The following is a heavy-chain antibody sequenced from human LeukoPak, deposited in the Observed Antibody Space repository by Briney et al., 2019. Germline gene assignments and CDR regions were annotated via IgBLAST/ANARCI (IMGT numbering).Heavy chain of an antibody. V-gene: IGHV3-64D*09. D-gene: IGHD6-19*01. Sequence: GGSLRLSCSASGFTFSSYAMHWVRQAPGKGLEYVSAISSQGGSTYYADSVKGRFTISRDSSKNTLYLQMSSLRPGDTAIYYCVKDRAVTGPFDYWGQGTLVTVSS. CDR3: VKDRAVTGPFDY. J-gene: IGHJ4*02. CDR1: GFTFSSYA. CDR2: ISSQGGST.